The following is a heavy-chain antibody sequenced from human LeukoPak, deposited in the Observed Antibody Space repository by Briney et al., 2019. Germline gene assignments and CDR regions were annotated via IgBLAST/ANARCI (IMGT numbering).Heavy chain of an antibody. J-gene: IGHJ6*02. CDR3: ARGDLYSSSWYPRGYYGMDV. CDR1: GGSVNSYS. CDR2: IHYTGST. D-gene: IGHD6-13*01. Sequence: PSETLSLTCTVSGGSVNSYSWSWIRQPPGKGLEYIGYIHYTGSTNYNPSLKSRVTISVDTSKNQFSLKLSSVTAADTAVYYCARGDLYSSSWYPRGYYGMDVWGQGTTVTVSS. V-gene: IGHV4-59*02.